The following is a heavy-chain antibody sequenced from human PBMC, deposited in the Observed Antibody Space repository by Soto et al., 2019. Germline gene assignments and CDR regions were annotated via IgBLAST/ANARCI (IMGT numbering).Heavy chain of an antibody. Sequence: QVHLVQSGAEVKKPGASVKVSCKASGYTFTSYGITWVRQAPGQGLEWMGWISAHNGKTDDAQKRQGRVIVTRDTSTSTAYMELRSLGSDETALYYCARGRYGDYWGQGALVTVSS. CDR1: GYTFTSYG. J-gene: IGHJ4*02. CDR3: ARGRYGDY. CDR2: ISAHNGKT. D-gene: IGHD1-1*01. V-gene: IGHV1-18*01.